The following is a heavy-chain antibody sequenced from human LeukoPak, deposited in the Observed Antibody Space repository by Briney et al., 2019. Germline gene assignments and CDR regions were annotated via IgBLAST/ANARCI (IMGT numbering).Heavy chain of an antibody. CDR3: AKKDGDF. Sequence: SETLSLTCTVSGGSISSSSYYWGWIRQPPGKGLEWIGSIYYSGSTNYNPSLKSRVIMSVDTSRNQLSLKLTSLTAADTAVYYCAKKDGDFWGQGTLVSVSS. V-gene: IGHV4-39*07. CDR2: IYYSGST. CDR1: GGSISSSSYY. J-gene: IGHJ4*02.